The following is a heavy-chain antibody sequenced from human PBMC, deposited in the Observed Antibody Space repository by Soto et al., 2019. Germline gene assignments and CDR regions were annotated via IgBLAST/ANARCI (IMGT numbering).Heavy chain of an antibody. CDR2: IYYSGST. D-gene: IGHD3-3*02. J-gene: IGHJ4*02. CDR3: ARLPSRHLVDY. CDR1: GGSISSSSYY. Sequence: SETLSLTCTVSGGSISSSSYYWGWIRQPPGKGLEWIGSIYYSGSTYYNPSLKSRVTISVDTFKNQFSLKLSSVTAADTAVYYCARLPSRHLVDYWGQGTLVTVSS. V-gene: IGHV4-39*01.